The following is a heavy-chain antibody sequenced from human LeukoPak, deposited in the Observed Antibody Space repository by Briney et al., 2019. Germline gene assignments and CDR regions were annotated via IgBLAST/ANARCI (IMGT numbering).Heavy chain of an antibody. Sequence: PGGSLRLSCVASGLTFNRYSMNWVRRAPGKGLEWVSSICSSSGCIYYADSVRGRFTVSRDNAKNSVFLQMNNLRAEDAAVYYCAKAVSGSYDYFDYWGQGTLVTVSS. CDR1: GLTFNRYS. V-gene: IGHV3-21*01. J-gene: IGHJ4*02. CDR2: ICSSSGCI. D-gene: IGHD1-26*01. CDR3: AKAVSGSYDYFDY.